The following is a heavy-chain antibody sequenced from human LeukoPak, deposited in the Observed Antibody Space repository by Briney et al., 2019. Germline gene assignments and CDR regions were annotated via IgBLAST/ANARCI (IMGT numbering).Heavy chain of an antibody. J-gene: IGHJ4*01. D-gene: IGHD4-11*01. Sequence: ASVKVSCKASGYTFTGYYMHWVRQAPGQGLEWMGWINPNSGGTNYAQKFQGRVTMTRDTSTNTAYMELNRLTSDDTAVYYCARWRYSNYFFDNWGQGTLVTVSS. CDR1: GYTFTGYY. CDR2: INPNSGGT. V-gene: IGHV1-2*02. CDR3: ARWRYSNYFFDN.